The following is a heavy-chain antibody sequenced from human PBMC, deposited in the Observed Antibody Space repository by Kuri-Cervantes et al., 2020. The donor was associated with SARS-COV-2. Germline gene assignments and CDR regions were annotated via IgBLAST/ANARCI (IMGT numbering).Heavy chain of an antibody. J-gene: IGHJ6*02. Sequence: GGSLRLSCAASGFTFSSYDMHWVRQATGKGLEWVSAIGTASDTYYPGSVKGRFTISRENAKNSLYLQMNSLRAGDTAVYYCARDLGGPRFGGMDVWCQGTTVTVSS. CDR1: GFTFSSYD. D-gene: IGHD3-16*01. CDR2: IGTASDT. CDR3: ARDLGGPRFGGMDV. V-gene: IGHV3-13*01.